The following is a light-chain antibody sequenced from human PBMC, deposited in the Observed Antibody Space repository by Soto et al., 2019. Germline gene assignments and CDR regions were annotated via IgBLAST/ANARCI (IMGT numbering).Light chain of an antibody. CDR3: QQYYSHTLT. J-gene: IGKJ4*01. Sequence: DIVMTQSPDSLTVSLGARATINCKSSQSLLYSSNKKNYLAWYQQKSGQPPKLLIYWASTRESGVPDRFSGSGSGTEFTLTIRSRPAEDVAVYYCQQYYSHTLTFGGGPKVDIK. CDR2: WAS. CDR1: QSLLYSSNKKNY. V-gene: IGKV4-1*01.